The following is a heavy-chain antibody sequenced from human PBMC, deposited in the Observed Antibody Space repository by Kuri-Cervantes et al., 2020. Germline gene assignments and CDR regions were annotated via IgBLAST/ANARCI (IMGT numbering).Heavy chain of an antibody. CDR2: IYYSGNT. D-gene: IGHD3-22*01. J-gene: IGHJ4*02. CDR1: GVSVSSNSHY. CDR3: ACLGDSSGYYPFDY. Sequence: GSLRLSCTVSGVSVSSNSHYWAWIRQSPGKGLEWIGNIYYSGNTYYSPSLRSRITLSIETSRNQFSLELRSVTASDTAVYYCACLGDSSGYYPFDYWGQGTLVTVSS. V-gene: IGHV4-39*01.